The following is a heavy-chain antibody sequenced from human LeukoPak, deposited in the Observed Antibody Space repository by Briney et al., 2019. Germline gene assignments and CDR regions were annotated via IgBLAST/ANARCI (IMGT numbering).Heavy chain of an antibody. CDR1: GFTFSSYG. Sequence: GGSLRLSCAASGFTFSSYGMHWVRQAPGKGLEWVSTISGSAGTTYYADSVKGRFPISRDSSKNTLYLQMNSLRAEDTAMYYCAKEGNYDFLTGYFDYWGQGTLVTVSS. CDR2: ISGSAGTT. J-gene: IGHJ4*02. D-gene: IGHD3-9*01. V-gene: IGHV3-23*01. CDR3: AKEGNYDFLTGYFDY.